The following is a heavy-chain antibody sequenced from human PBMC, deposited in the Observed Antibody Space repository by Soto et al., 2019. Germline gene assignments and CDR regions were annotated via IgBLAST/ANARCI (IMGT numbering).Heavy chain of an antibody. CDR3: ARGEPHSSGWNFDY. CDR1: GYPLTSNY. D-gene: IGHD6-19*01. Sequence: QVQLVQSGAEVKKPGASVKVSCTASGYPLTSNYIHWVRQAPGEGLEWMEKMNPSGGTTRYGQKSKGRVTMTRDTSTSPVYMQMSSLRSEDMAVYYCARGEPHSSGWNFDYWGQGTLVIVSP. J-gene: IGHJ4*02. CDR2: MNPSGGTT. V-gene: IGHV1-46*01.